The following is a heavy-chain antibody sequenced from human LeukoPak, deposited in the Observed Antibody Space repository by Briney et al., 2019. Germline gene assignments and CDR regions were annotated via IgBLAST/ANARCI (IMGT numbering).Heavy chain of an antibody. CDR3: ARGSDDFWSGYYYYYGMDV. V-gene: IGHV4-31*03. J-gene: IGHJ6*02. D-gene: IGHD3-3*01. Sequence: SETLSLTCTVSGGSISSGGYYWSWIRQHPGKGLEWIGYIYYSGITYYNPSLKSRVTISVDTSKNQFSLKLSSVTAADTAVYYCARGSDDFWSGYYYYYGMDVWGQGTTVTVSS. CDR2: IYYSGIT. CDR1: GGSISSGGYY.